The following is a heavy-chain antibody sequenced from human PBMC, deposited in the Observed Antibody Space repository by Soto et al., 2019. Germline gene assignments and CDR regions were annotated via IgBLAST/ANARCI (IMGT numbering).Heavy chain of an antibody. CDR3: AKRDSGSGRSPTLINY. D-gene: IGHD3-10*01. J-gene: IGHJ4*02. CDR2: VGGGGDNI. CDR1: GFTFSSYS. V-gene: IGHV3-23*01. Sequence: PGGSLRLSSAASGFTFSSYSMNWVRQAPGKGLQWVATVGGGGDNIFYADSVKGRFTISRDDSQNMVFLQMNSLRPEDTAVYFCAKRDSGSGRSPTLINYWGQGTLVTVSS.